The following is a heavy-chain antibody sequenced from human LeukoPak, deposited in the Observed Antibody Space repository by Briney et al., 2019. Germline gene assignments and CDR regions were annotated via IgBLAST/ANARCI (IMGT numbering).Heavy chain of an antibody. D-gene: IGHD3-10*01. CDR1: GGSISSYY. V-gene: IGHV4-59*08. Sequence: SETLSLTCTVSGGSISSYYWSWIRQPPGKGLEWIGYIYYSGSTNYNPSLKSRVTISVDTSKNQFSLKLSSVTAADTAVYYCARLGGSGSYYDRTGDYWGQGTLVTVSS. J-gene: IGHJ4*02. CDR3: ARLGGSGSYYDRTGDY. CDR2: IYYSGST.